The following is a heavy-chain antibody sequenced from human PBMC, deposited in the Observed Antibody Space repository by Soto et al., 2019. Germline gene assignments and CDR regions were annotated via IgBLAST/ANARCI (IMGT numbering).Heavy chain of an antibody. D-gene: IGHD5-18*01. Sequence: QVTLKESGPVLVKPTETLTLTCTVSGFSLSNARMGVSWIRQPPGKALEWLAHIFSNDEKSYSTSLKSRLTLSNDTTKGQVVLPLPNTDPVDTATYCCARLAGDTARGDNWSDPWGQGTLVTVSS. CDR1: GFSLSNARMG. CDR3: ARLAGDTARGDNWSDP. V-gene: IGHV2-26*01. J-gene: IGHJ5*02. CDR2: IFSNDEK.